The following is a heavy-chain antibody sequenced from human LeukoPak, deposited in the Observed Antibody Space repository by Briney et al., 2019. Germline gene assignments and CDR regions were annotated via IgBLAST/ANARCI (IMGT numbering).Heavy chain of an antibody. CDR2: IKQDGSEK. CDR3: ARGLERRLFLDY. V-gene: IGHV3-7*01. Sequence: QPGGSLRLSCAASGFTFGSYWMSWVRQAPGKGLEWVANIKQDGSEKYYVDSVKGRFTISRDNAKNSLYLQMNSLRAEDTAVYYCARGLERRLFLDYWGQGTLVTVSS. J-gene: IGHJ4*02. CDR1: GFTFGSYW. D-gene: IGHD1-1*01.